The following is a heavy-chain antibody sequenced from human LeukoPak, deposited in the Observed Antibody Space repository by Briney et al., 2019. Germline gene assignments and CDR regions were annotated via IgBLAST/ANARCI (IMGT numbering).Heavy chain of an antibody. CDR3: AKDLGISGWHLDY. J-gene: IGHJ4*02. V-gene: IGHV3-23*01. CDR2: ISGSGGST. D-gene: IGHD6-19*01. CDR1: GFTFSSYA. Sequence: PGWSLRLSCAASGFTFSSYAMSWVRQAPGKGLEWVSGISGSGGSTYYADSVKGRFTISRDNSKSTLYLQMNGLRAEDTAVYYCAKDLGISGWHLDYWGQGTMVTVSS.